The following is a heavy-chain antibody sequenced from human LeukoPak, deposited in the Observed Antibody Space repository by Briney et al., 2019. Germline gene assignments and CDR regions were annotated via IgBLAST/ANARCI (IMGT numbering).Heavy chain of an antibody. CDR1: GFTFSSYA. J-gene: IGHJ4*02. V-gene: IGHV3-30*04. CDR2: ISYDGSNK. Sequence: GGSLRLSCAASGFTFSSYAMHWVRQAPGKGLEWVAVISYDGSNKYYSDSVKGRFTISRDNSKNALYLQMNSLRAEDTAVYYCASGLLWFRELLYRPPYWGQGTLVTVSS. CDR3: ASGLLWFRELLYRPPY. D-gene: IGHD3-10*01.